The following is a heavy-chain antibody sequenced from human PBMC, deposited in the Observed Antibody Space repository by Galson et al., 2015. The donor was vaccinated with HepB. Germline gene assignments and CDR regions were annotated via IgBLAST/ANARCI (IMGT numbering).Heavy chain of an antibody. J-gene: IGHJ6*02. CDR2: ISSSGSTI. CDR1: GFTFSDYY. Sequence: SLRLSCAASGFTFSDYYMSWIRQAPGKGLEWVSYISSSGSTIYYADSVKGRFTISRDNAKNSLYLQMNSLRAEDTAVYYCARVGRYSYGPPRPPDYYYYYGMDVWGQGTTVTVSS. CDR3: ARVGRYSYGPPRPPDYYYYYGMDV. D-gene: IGHD5-18*01. V-gene: IGHV3-11*01.